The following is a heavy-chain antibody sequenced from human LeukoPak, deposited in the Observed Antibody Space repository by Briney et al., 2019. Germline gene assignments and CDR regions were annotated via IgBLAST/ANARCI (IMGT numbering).Heavy chain of an antibody. CDR2: INAGNGNT. D-gene: IGHD3-22*01. J-gene: IGHJ5*02. CDR3: ARMGLPYYDSSGYYLYNWFDP. Sequence: ASVKVSCKASGYTFTSYAMHWVRQAPGQRLEWMGWINAGNGNTKYSQKFQGRVTITRDTSASTAYMELSSLRSEDTAVYYCARMGLPYYDSSGYYLYNWFDPWGQGTLVTVSS. CDR1: GYTFTSYA. V-gene: IGHV1-3*01.